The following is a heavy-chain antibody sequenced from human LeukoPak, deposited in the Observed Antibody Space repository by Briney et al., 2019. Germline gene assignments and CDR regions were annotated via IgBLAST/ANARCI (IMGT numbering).Heavy chain of an antibody. Sequence: SVKVSCKASGYTFTSYGISWVRQAPGQGLEWMGGIIPIFGTANYAQKFQGRVTITTDESTSTAYMELSSLRSEDTAVYYCARDRSYWFDPWGQGTLVTVSS. J-gene: IGHJ5*02. V-gene: IGHV1-69*05. CDR3: ARDRSYWFDP. CDR1: GYTFTSYG. CDR2: IIPIFGTA.